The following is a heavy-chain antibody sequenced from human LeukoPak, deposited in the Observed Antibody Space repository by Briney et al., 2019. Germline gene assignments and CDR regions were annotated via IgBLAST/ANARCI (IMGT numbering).Heavy chain of an antibody. CDR2: ISGSGGST. CDR1: GFTFSSYA. CDR3: AKDTGYSSSYLPDY. D-gene: IGHD6-13*01. J-gene: IGHJ4*02. Sequence: GGSLTLSCAASGFTFSSYARSWVRQAPGKGLEWVSAISGSGGSTYYADSVRGRFTISRDNSKNTLYLQMNSLRAEDTAVYYCAKDTGYSSSYLPDYWGQGTLVTVSS. V-gene: IGHV3-23*01.